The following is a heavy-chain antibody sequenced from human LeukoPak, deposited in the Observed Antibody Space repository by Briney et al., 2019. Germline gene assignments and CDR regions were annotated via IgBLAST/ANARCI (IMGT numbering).Heavy chain of an antibody. CDR3: ARVWSGYDYYYYYGMDV. Sequence: PSETLSLTCTVSGGSISSYYWSWIRQPPGKGLEWIGYINYSGSTNYNPSLKSRVVISVDTSKKQFSLKLSSVTAADTAVYYCARVWSGYDYYYYYGMDVWGQGTTVTVSS. J-gene: IGHJ6*02. D-gene: IGHD5-12*01. CDR1: GGSISSYY. CDR2: INYSGST. V-gene: IGHV4-59*01.